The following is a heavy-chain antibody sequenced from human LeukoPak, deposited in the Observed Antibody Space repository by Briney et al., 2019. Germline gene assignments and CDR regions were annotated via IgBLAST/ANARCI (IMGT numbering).Heavy chain of an antibody. D-gene: IGHD1-26*01. V-gene: IGHV1-24*01. Sequence: ASVKVSCKVSGYTLTELSMHWVRQAPGKGLEWMGGFDPKDGETIYAQKFQGRVTMTEDTSTDTAYMELSSLRSEDTAVYYCATAGIVGATEDYYYYGMDVWGQGTTVTVSS. J-gene: IGHJ6*02. CDR2: FDPKDGET. CDR1: GYTLTELS. CDR3: ATAGIVGATEDYYYYGMDV.